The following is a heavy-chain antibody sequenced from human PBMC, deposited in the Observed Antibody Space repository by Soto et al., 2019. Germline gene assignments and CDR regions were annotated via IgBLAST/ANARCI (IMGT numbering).Heavy chain of an antibody. Sequence: GGSLRLSCAASGFTFSSYWMSWVRQAPGKGLEWVANIKQDGSEKYYVDSVKGRFTISRDNAKNSLYLQMNSLRAEDTAVYYCARDRRRFWSGYTTHYYYMDVWGKGTTVTVSS. V-gene: IGHV3-7*01. CDR3: ARDRRRFWSGYTTHYYYMDV. J-gene: IGHJ6*03. D-gene: IGHD3-3*01. CDR2: IKQDGSEK. CDR1: GFTFSSYW.